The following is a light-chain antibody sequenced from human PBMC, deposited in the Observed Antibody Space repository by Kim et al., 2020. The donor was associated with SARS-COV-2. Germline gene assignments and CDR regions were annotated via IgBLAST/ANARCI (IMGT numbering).Light chain of an antibody. CDR1: QSITRN. Sequence: VAPGDRGTLSCRASQSITRNLAWYQQKPGQAPRLLMYDASTRATGIPARFSGSGSGTEFTLTISSLQSEDFAGYYCQQYTNWPPYTFGQGTKLEI. V-gene: IGKV3-15*01. CDR3: QQYTNWPPYT. J-gene: IGKJ2*01. CDR2: DAS.